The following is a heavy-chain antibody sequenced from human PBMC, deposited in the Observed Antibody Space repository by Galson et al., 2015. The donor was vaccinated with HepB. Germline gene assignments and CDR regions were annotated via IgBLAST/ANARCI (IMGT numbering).Heavy chain of an antibody. V-gene: IGHV3-23*01. J-gene: IGHJ6*02. D-gene: IGHD6-19*01. CDR2: ISGSGGST. CDR3: AKSRRKVAVARYYYYGMDV. Sequence: SLRLSCAASGFTFSSYDMNWVRQAPGKGLEWVSAISGSGGSTYYADSVKGRFTISRDNSKNTLYLQMNSLRAEDTAVYYCAKSRRKVAVARYYYYGMDVWGQGTTVTVSS. CDR1: GFTFSSYD.